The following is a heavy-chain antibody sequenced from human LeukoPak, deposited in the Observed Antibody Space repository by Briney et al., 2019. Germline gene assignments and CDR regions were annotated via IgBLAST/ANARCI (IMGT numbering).Heavy chain of an antibody. Sequence: ASVKVSCKASGGTFSSYAINWVRQAPGQGLEWMGGIIPLFGTPKYAQKFQGRVTITTDESTSTAYMELSSLRSEDTAVYYCARVTDYCSSSSCYTGPYYFDYWGQGTLVTVSS. D-gene: IGHD2-2*02. V-gene: IGHV1-69*05. CDR2: IIPLFGTP. J-gene: IGHJ4*02. CDR1: GGTFSSYA. CDR3: ARVTDYCSSSSCYTGPYYFDY.